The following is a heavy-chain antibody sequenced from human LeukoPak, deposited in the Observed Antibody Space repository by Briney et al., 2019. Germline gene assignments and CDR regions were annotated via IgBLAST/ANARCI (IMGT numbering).Heavy chain of an antibody. CDR1: GFTVSSTY. D-gene: IGHD2-21*01. CDR2: IYKDGKI. CDR3: ASRHCSGGDCYFAGADPFDY. J-gene: IGHJ4*02. V-gene: IGHV3-53*01. Sequence: GGSLRLSCAASGFTVSSTYMSWVRQAPGKGLEWVSVIYKDGKIYYIDSVKGRFTISRDTSKNTLYLQMNSLRVEDTAVYYCASRHCSGGDCYFAGADPFDYWGQGTLVTVSS.